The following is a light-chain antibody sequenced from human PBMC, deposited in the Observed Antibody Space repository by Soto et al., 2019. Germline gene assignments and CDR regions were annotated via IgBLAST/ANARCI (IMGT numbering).Light chain of an antibody. J-gene: IGLJ2*01. CDR2: EGS. CDR3: CSYAGSSTFGVV. V-gene: IGLV2-23*03. CDR1: SSDVGGYNL. Sequence: QSALTQPASVSGSPGQSITISCTGTSSDVGGYNLVSWYQQHPGKAPKLMIYEGSKRPSGVSNRFSGSKSGNTASLTISGLQAEDEGDYYCCSYAGSSTFGVVFGGGTKLTVL.